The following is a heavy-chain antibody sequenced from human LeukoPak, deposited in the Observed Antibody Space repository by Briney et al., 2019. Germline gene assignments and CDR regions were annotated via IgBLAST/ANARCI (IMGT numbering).Heavy chain of an antibody. CDR1: GGSISSGSYY. V-gene: IGHV4-61*02. J-gene: IGHJ4*02. D-gene: IGHD6-19*01. CDR3: ASSRDSSGWSKFDY. CDR2: IYTSGST. Sequence: KASETLSLTCTVSGGSISSGSYYWSWIRQPAGKGLEWIGRIYTSGSTNYNPSLKSRVTISVDTSKNQFSLKLSSVTAADTAVYYCASSRDSSGWSKFDYWGQGTLVTVSS.